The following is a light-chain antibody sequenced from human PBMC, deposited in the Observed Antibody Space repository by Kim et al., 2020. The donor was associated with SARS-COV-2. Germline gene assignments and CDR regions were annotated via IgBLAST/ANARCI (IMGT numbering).Light chain of an antibody. V-gene: IGKV3-15*01. CDR3: QQYNHWPPLT. CDR2: ASS. J-gene: IGKJ4*01. Sequence: PGERVTLTCRASESVTTNLAWYQQKPGQAPRLLIYASSTRATGVPARFSGSGSGADFALTISSLQSEDSAVYYCQQYNHWPPLTFGGGTKVDIK. CDR1: ESVTTN.